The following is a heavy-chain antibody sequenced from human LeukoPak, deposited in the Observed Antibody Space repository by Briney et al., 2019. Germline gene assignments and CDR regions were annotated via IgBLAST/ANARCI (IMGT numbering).Heavy chain of an antibody. Sequence: GGSLRLSCSASGFTFSNYAMHWVRQAPGKGLEYVSDISSNGGITYYADSVKGRFTFSRDNSKNMLYLQMNSLRAEDTAVYYCVKDKYPVVVAATLDYWGQGILVTVSS. J-gene: IGHJ4*02. D-gene: IGHD2-15*01. CDR2: ISSNGGIT. V-gene: IGHV3-64D*09. CDR3: VKDKYPVVVAATLDY. CDR1: GFTFSNYA.